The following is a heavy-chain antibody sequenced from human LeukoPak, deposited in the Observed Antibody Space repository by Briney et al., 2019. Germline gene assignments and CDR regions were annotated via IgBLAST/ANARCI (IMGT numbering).Heavy chain of an antibody. J-gene: IGHJ4*02. CDR2: ISSSSSYI. CDR1: GFTFSSYS. Sequence: PGGSLRLSCAASGFTFSSYSMNWVRQAPGKGLEWVSSISSSSSYIYYADSVKGRFTISRDNAKNSLYLQMSSLRAEDTAVYYCARAPPGGIFGVALDYWGQGTLVTVSS. V-gene: IGHV3-21*01. D-gene: IGHD3-3*01. CDR3: ARAPPGGIFGVALDY.